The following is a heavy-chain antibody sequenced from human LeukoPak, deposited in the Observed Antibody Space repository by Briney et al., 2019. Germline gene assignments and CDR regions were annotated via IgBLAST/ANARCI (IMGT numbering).Heavy chain of an antibody. D-gene: IGHD3-10*01. CDR3: AKGSMVRGVIGAFDI. CDR2: ISYDGSNK. CDR1: GFTFSSYG. J-gene: IGHJ3*02. V-gene: IGHV3-30*18. Sequence: GGSLRLSCAASGFTFSSYGMHWVRQAPGKGLEWVAVISYDGSNKYYADSVKGRFTIPRDNSKNTLYLQMNSLRAEDTAVYYCAKGSMVRGVIGAFDIWGQGTMVTVSS.